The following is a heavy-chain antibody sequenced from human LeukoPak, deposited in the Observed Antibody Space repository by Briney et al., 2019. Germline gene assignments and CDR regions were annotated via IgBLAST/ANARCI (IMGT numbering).Heavy chain of an antibody. V-gene: IGHV4-31*03. CDR2: IYYSGST. CDR3: ARWLYGSGSYYNVFDY. CDR1: GGSISGGGYY. J-gene: IGHJ4*02. D-gene: IGHD3-10*01. Sequence: PSQTLSLTCTVSGGSISGGGYYWSWIRQHPGKGLEWIGYIYYSGSTYYNPSLKSRVTISVDTSKNQFSLKLSSVTAADTAVYYCARWLYGSGSYYNVFDYWGQGTLVTVSS.